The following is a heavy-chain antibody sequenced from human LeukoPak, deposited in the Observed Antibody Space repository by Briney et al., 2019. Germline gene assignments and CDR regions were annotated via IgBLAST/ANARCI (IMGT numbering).Heavy chain of an antibody. J-gene: IGHJ4*02. Sequence: GASVKVSFKASGYTFTSYAMHWVRQAPGQRLEWMGWINAGNGNTKYSQKFQGRVTITRGTSASTAYMELSSLRSEDTAVYYCARDRGAAGPRWYFDYWGQGTLVTVSS. V-gene: IGHV1-3*01. D-gene: IGHD6-13*01. CDR1: GYTFTSYA. CDR2: INAGNGNT. CDR3: ARDRGAAGPRWYFDY.